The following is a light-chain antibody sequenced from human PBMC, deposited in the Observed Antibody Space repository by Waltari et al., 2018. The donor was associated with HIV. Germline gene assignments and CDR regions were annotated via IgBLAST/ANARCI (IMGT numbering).Light chain of an antibody. CDR1: SSEAGDYQY. J-gene: IGLJ3*02. CDR2: EVS. V-gene: IGLV2-14*01. Sequence: QSALTQSASVSGSPGQSLTISCTGTSSEAGDYQYVSWYQQYPGKAPKVMIYEVSKRPSGVSNRFSGSWSGNTASLTISGLQPEDEADYYCCSYIGSAWVFGGGTKLTVL. CDR3: CSYIGSAWV.